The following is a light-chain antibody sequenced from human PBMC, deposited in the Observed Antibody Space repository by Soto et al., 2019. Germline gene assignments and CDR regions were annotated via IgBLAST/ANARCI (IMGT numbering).Light chain of an antibody. J-gene: IGKJ3*01. CDR3: QQSSSFPLT. V-gene: IGKV1-12*01. CDR1: QGISNW. CDR2: ATS. Sequence: DIQMTQSPSSVSASVGDRVTITCRASQGISNWLAWYQQKPGKAPKLLIYATSNLQSGVPSRFSGSGSGTDFTLTISSLQPEDSAAYYCQQSSSFPLTFGPGTKVDIK.